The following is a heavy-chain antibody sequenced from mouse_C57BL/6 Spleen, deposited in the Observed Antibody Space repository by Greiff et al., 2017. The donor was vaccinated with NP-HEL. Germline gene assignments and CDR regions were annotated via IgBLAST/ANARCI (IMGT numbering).Heavy chain of an antibody. Sequence: VQLQQSGAELARPGASVKLTCKASGYTFTSYGISWVKQRPGQGLEWIGEIYPRSGNTYYNEKFKGKATLTADKSSSTAYMELRSLTSEDSAVYFCARWGSSGYNYAMDYWGQGTSVTVSS. J-gene: IGHJ4*01. D-gene: IGHD3-2*02. CDR3: ARWGSSGYNYAMDY. CDR2: IYPRSGNT. V-gene: IGHV1-81*01. CDR1: GYTFTSYG.